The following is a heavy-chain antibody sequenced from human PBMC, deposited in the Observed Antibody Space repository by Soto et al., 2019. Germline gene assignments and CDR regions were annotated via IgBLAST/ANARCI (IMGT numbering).Heavy chain of an antibody. CDR1: GYSFSTYW. CDR3: ARHSLATQPVDY. V-gene: IGHV5-51*01. J-gene: IGHJ4*02. CDR2: IYPGDSDT. Sequence: PGESLKISCKASGYSFSTYWIAWVRQRPGKGLDWMGIIYPGDSDTRYSPSFQGQVTISVDNSIDTAYLEWTTLRASDSAMYYCARHSLATQPVDYWGQGTQVTVSS. D-gene: IGHD5-12*01.